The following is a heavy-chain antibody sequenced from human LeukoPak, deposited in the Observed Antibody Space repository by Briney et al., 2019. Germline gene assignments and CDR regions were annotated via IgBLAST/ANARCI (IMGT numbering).Heavy chain of an antibody. V-gene: IGHV3-21*01. CDR1: GFTFSNYN. CDR3: ARGGRGSYNAFDI. J-gene: IGHJ3*02. D-gene: IGHD1-26*01. CDR2: ISSSGTFI. Sequence: GGSLRLSCATSGFTFSNYNMSWVRQAPGKGLEWVSSISSSGTFIYYADSVKGRFTISRDNAKNSLYLQMNSLRAEDTAVYYCARGGRGSYNAFDIWGQGTMVTVSS.